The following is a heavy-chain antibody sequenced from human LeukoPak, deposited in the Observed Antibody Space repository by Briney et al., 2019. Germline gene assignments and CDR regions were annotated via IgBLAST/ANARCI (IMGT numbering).Heavy chain of an antibody. CDR3: ARVSTFMVRGVTPDYYYYGMDV. CDR2: ITSSSTTI. J-gene: IGHJ6*02. CDR1: GFTFSTYS. V-gene: IGHV3-48*01. Sequence: GGSLRLSCAASGFTFSTYSMNWVRQAPGKGLEWISYITSSSTTIYYADSVKGRFTISRDNAKNSLYLQMNSLRVEDTAVYYCARVSTFMVRGVTPDYYYYGMDVWGQGTTVTVSS. D-gene: IGHD3-10*01.